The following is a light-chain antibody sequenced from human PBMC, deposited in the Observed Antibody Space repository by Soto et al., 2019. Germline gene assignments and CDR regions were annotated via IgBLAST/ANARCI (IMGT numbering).Light chain of an antibody. Sequence: EVVLTQSPGTLSLSPGERATLSCRASQTVSNNYLAWYQHKPGQSPKLLIFGSSDRAPGIPDRFSGSGSGTYFTLTISRLEPEDFAVYYCQQYGSSPPYTFGQGTKLEIK. J-gene: IGKJ2*01. CDR2: GSS. CDR3: QQYGSSPPYT. CDR1: QTVSNNY. V-gene: IGKV3-20*01.